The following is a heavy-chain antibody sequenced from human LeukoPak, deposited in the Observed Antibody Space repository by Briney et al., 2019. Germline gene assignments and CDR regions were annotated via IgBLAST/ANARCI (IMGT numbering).Heavy chain of an antibody. Sequence: GEALKISCKGSGYSFPSYWIGCVRQVPGKGLKWVGFIYPGDSDTRYRPSFQGQGPISADQSNSTAYLQWRRRNVSDPAMYYFGRTGGWEPTDAFDILGQGAMV. CDR1: GYSFPSYW. CDR2: IYPGDSDT. J-gene: IGHJ3*02. V-gene: IGHV5-51*01. D-gene: IGHD1-26*01. CDR3: GRTGGWEPTDAFDI.